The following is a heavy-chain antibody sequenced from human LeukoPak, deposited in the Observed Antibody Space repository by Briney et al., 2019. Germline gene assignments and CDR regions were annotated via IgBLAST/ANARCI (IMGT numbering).Heavy chain of an antibody. D-gene: IGHD6-6*01. V-gene: IGHV3-7*01. CDR1: GFTFSNYW. CDR2: IKQDGSEK. Sequence: GGSLRLSCAASGFTFSNYWMSWVRQAPGKGLEWVANIKQDGSEKYYVDSVKGRCTISRDNAKNPLYLQMNSLRAEDTAVYYCAKELRGYSSSYDAFDIWGQGTMVTVSS. J-gene: IGHJ3*02. CDR3: AKELRGYSSSYDAFDI.